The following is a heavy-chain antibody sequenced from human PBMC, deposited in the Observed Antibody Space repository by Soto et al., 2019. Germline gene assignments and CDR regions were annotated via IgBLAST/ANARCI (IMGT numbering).Heavy chain of an antibody. J-gene: IGHJ6*02. CDR1: TVTGSA. V-gene: IGHV1-69*01. D-gene: IGHD2-15*01. CDR2: IIPIFGTA. Sequence: TVTGSAISWVRQAPGQGLEWMGGIIPIFGTANYAQKFQGRVTITADESTSTAYMELSSLRSEDTAVYYCASLAATRKNYYYYGMDVWGQGTTVTVSS. CDR3: ASLAATRKNYYYYGMDV.